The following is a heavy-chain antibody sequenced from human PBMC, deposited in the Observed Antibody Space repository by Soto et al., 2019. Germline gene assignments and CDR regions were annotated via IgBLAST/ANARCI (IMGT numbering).Heavy chain of an antibody. Sequence: EVQLVESGGGLVQPGGSLRLSCAASGFTFSSYAMSWVRQAPGKGLEWVSAISGSGGSTYYADSVKGRFTISRDNSKNALYLQMHRLRDEDTAVYYCAKVISSSWYPPFDYWGQGTLVTVSS. J-gene: IGHJ4*02. CDR1: GFTFSSYA. V-gene: IGHV3-23*04. CDR3: AKVISSSWYPPFDY. CDR2: ISGSGGST. D-gene: IGHD6-13*01.